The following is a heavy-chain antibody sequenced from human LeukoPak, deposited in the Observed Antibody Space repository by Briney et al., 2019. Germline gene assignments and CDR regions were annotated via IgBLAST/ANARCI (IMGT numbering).Heavy chain of an antibody. CDR3: AKSNCGGDCFAEYFQH. CDR1: GFTFDDYA. Sequence: GGSLRLSCAASGFTFDDYAMHWVRHAPGKGLEWVSGISWNSGSIGYADSVKGRFTISRDNAKNSLYLQMNSLRAEDTALYYCAKSNCGGDCFAEYFQHWGQGTLVTVSS. J-gene: IGHJ1*01. V-gene: IGHV3-9*01. D-gene: IGHD2-21*02. CDR2: ISWNSGSI.